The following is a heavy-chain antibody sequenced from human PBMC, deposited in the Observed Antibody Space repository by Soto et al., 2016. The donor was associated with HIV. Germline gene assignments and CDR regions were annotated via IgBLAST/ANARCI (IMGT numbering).Heavy chain of an antibody. V-gene: IGHV3-21*01. J-gene: IGHJ3*02. CDR2: ISSTGTYT. Sequence: EVQLVESGGGLVKPGGSLRLSCAASGFTFSTYSIYWVRQAPGKGLEWVSSISSTGTYTYYTDSVKGRFTISRDNAKNSLYLQMNSLRAGDTAVYYCVRDQFDWLRSFEDSVDIWGQGTMGHRLF. CDR3: VRDQFDWLRSFEDSVDI. CDR1: GFTFSTYS. D-gene: IGHD3-9*01.